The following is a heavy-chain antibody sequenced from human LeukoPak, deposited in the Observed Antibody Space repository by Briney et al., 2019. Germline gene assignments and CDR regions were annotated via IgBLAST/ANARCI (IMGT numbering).Heavy chain of an antibody. D-gene: IGHD3-22*01. CDR2: IYYSGST. V-gene: IGHV4-31*03. CDR3: ARARYSTGYYYFDY. J-gene: IGHJ4*02. CDR1: GGSISSGGYY. Sequence: KASETLSLTCTVSGGSISSGGYYWSWIRQPPGKGLEWIGYIYYSGSTYYNPSLKSRVTISVDTSENQFSLKLSSVTAADTAVYYCARARYSTGYYYFDYWGQGTLVTVSS.